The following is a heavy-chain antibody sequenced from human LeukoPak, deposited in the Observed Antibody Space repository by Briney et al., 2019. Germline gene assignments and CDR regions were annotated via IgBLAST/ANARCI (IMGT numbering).Heavy chain of an antibody. CDR2: MYVSGTT. CDR3: ARENYYDSSGYSEGMDV. Sequence: SEILSLTCTVSGGSMSNSYLTWVRQTAGKGLEWIGRMYVSGTTNYNPSLRSRVTMSIDSSNNQFSLRLGSVTAADTAVYYCARENYYDSSGYSEGMDVWGQGTTVTVS. D-gene: IGHD3-22*01. CDR1: GGSMSNSY. J-gene: IGHJ6*02. V-gene: IGHV4-4*07.